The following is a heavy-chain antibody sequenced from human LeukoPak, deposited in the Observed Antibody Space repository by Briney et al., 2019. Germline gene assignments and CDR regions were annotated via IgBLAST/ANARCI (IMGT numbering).Heavy chain of an antibody. D-gene: IGHD3-22*01. CDR3: ARGRAQWLFSFDP. V-gene: IGHV4-34*01. CDR2: INHSGST. CDR1: GGSFSGDY. J-gene: IGHJ5*02. Sequence: SETLSLTCAVYGGSFSGDYWRGSRQAPGKGLEWIGEINHSGSTNYNPSLKSRVTISVDTSKNQFSLKLSSVTAADTAVYYCARGRAQWLFSFDPWGQGTLVTVSS.